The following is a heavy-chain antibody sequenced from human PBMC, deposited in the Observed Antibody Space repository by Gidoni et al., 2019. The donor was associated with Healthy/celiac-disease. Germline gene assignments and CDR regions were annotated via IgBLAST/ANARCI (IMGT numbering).Heavy chain of an antibody. D-gene: IGHD3-10*01. V-gene: IGHV3-21*01. Sequence: EVQLVASGGGLVKPGGSLSLSCAASGFTFSSYSMNWVRQAPGKGLEWVSHISSSSSYIYYADSVKGRFTISRDNAKNSLYLQMNSLRAEDTAVYYCARDSMVRGVGITNGGFNWGQGTLVTVSS. CDR1: GFTFSSYS. CDR3: ARDSMVRGVGITNGGFN. J-gene: IGHJ4*02. CDR2: ISSSSSYI.